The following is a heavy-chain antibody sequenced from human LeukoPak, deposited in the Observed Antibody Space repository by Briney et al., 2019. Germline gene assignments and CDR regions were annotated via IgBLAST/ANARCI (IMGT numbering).Heavy chain of an antibody. J-gene: IGHJ3*02. D-gene: IGHD3-3*01. Sequence: GGSLRLSCAASGFTFSSYWMSWVRQAPGKGLEWVANIKQDGSEKYYVDSVKGRFTISRDNAKNSLYLQMNSLRAEDTAVYYRARVLYDFWSGSGAFDIWGQGTMVTVSS. V-gene: IGHV3-7*01. CDR3: ARVLYDFWSGSGAFDI. CDR2: IKQDGSEK. CDR1: GFTFSSYW.